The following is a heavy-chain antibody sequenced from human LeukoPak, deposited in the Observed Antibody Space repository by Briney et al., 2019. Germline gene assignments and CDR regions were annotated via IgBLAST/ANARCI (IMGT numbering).Heavy chain of an antibody. CDR1: GFTVSSNY. Sequence: GGSLRLSCAASGFTVSSNYMSWVRQAPGKGLEWVSVIYSGGSTYYADSVKGRFTISRDNSKNTLYLQMNSLRAEDTAVYYCARDRRYYYDSSGYHSHWGQGTLVTVSS. CDR2: IYSGGST. D-gene: IGHD3-22*01. J-gene: IGHJ4*02. V-gene: IGHV3-66*01. CDR3: ARDRRYYYDSSGYHSH.